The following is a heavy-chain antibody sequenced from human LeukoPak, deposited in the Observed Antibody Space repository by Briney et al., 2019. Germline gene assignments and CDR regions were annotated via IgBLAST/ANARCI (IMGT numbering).Heavy chain of an antibody. V-gene: IGHV3-72*01. CDR2: TKNKANSYTT. Sequence: GGSLRLSWAAAGFTFSDHYMDWVRQAPGKGMGWVGRTKNKANSYTTQYAASVKGRLTISRDDSKNSLYLQMNSLKTEDTAVYYCARGSSGVTISSYGMDVWGKGTRSPSPQ. D-gene: IGHD3-9*01. CDR1: GFTFSDHY. CDR3: ARGSSGVTISSYGMDV. J-gene: IGHJ6*04.